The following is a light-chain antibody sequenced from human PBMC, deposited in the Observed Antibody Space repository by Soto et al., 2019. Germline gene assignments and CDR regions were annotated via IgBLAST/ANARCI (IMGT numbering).Light chain of an antibody. V-gene: IGLV2-8*01. Sequence: QSVLTQPASVSGSPGQSITISCTGTSSDVGGYNYVSWYQQHPGKAPKLIIYDVNKRPSGVPDRFSGSKSGNTASLTVSGLQAEDEADYYCNSYAGGNSYVFGTGTKLTVL. CDR1: SSDVGGYNY. CDR2: DVN. J-gene: IGLJ1*01. CDR3: NSYAGGNSYV.